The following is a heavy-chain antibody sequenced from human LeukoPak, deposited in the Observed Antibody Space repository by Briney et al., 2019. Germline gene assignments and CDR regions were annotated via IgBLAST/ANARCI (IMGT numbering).Heavy chain of an antibody. Sequence: GGSLRLSCAASGFTFSGYGMHWVRQAPGKGLEWAAFIRYDGSNKYYADSVKGRFTISRDNSKNTLYLQMNSLRAEDTAVYYCAKEFSTPLGSDYYYYYMDVWGKGTTVTVSS. CDR1: GFTFSGYG. CDR2: IRYDGSNK. J-gene: IGHJ6*03. D-gene: IGHD2/OR15-2a*01. V-gene: IGHV3-30*02. CDR3: AKEFSTPLGSDYYYYYMDV.